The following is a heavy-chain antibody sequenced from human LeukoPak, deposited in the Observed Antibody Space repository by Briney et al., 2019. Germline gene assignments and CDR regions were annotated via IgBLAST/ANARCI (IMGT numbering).Heavy chain of an antibody. CDR1: GFKFSDFW. CDR2: IKQDGREE. Sequence: SGRSLRLSCAASGFKFSDFWMSWVRQAPGKGPEWVANIKQDGREEHYVDSVKGRFTVSRDNARNSLFLQMNSLRVEDTAVYYCATYKNWVAGDVWGQGTTVSVSS. CDR3: ATYKNWVAGDV. V-gene: IGHV3-7*01. D-gene: IGHD7-27*01. J-gene: IGHJ6*02.